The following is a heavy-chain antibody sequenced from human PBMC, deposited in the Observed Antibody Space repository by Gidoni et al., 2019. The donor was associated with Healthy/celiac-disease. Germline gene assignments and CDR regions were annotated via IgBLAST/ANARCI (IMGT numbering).Heavy chain of an antibody. J-gene: IGHJ5*02. CDR3: ARDSSGEGGLGWFDP. Sequence: QVQLVESGGGVVQPGRSLRLSCAASGFTFSSYGMHWVRQAPGKGLGWVSVIWYDGSNKYYADSVKGRFTISRDNSKNTLYLQMNSLRAEDTAVYYCARDSSGEGGLGWFDPWGQGTLVTVSS. CDR1: GFTFSSYG. CDR2: IWYDGSNK. D-gene: IGHD3-16*01. V-gene: IGHV3-33*01.